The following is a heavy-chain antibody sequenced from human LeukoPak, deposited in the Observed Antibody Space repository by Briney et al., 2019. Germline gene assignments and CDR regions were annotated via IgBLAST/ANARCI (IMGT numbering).Heavy chain of an antibody. J-gene: IGHJ4*02. D-gene: IGHD3-9*01. V-gene: IGHV3-74*01. CDR1: GFTFSSYW. CDR3: ARDMFDWLFEDLEIGVSFDY. CDR2: IQTDGSST. Sequence: NPGGSLRLSCAASGFTFSSYWMHWVRQAPGKGLVWVSRIQTDGSSTNYADSVKGRFTISRGDAKNTLYLQMNSLRAEDAAVYYCARDMFDWLFEDLEIGVSFDYWGQGTLVTVSS.